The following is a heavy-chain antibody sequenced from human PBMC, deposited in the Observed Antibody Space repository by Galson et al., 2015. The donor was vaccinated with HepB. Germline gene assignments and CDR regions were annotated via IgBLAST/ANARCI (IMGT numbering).Heavy chain of an antibody. V-gene: IGHV4-59*08. J-gene: IGHJ3*02. D-gene: IGHD2-8*01. CDR2: TYHSGNT. CDR1: GASISSYY. CDR3: ARGEDIVRTSHAIDI. Sequence: LSLTCAVSGASISSYYWSWVRQPPGKGLEWIATYHSGNTYYNPSLKSRVTISVDTSKNQFSLRLRSMTAADTAVYYCARGEDIVRTSHAIDIWGQGTMVTVSS.